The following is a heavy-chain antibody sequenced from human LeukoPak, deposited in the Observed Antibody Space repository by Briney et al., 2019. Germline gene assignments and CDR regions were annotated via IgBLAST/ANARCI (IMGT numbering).Heavy chain of an antibody. J-gene: IGHJ4*02. CDR3: ARDPRPYSNSWPYHFDY. Sequence: GSLRLSCAASGFTFSSYSMNWVRQAPGKGLEWVSSISSSSSYIYYADSVKGRFTISRDNAKNSLYLQMNSLRAEDTAVYYCARDPRPYSNSWPYHFDYWGQGTLVTVS. V-gene: IGHV3-21*01. D-gene: IGHD6-13*01. CDR2: ISSSSSYI. CDR1: GFTFSSYS.